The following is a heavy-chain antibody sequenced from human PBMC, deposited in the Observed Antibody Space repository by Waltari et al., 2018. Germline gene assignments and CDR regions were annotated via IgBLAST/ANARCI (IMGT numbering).Heavy chain of an antibody. V-gene: IGHV4-39*07. Sequence: QLQLQESGPGLVKTLETLSLTCTVSGGSIRKSSYYWGWIRQPPGKGLEWIGSVYPSGTTTYHPSLKSRVTISVDTSKNQFSLKLRSVTAADTAVYYCARDDITATGPLDSWGQGTLVTVSS. CDR3: ARDDITATGPLDS. CDR1: GGSIRKSSYY. J-gene: IGHJ4*02. D-gene: IGHD2-15*01. CDR2: VYPSGTT.